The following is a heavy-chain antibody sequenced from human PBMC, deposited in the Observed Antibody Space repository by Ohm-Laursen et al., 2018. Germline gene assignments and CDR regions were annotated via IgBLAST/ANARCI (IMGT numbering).Heavy chain of an antibody. CDR3: ARAVHGSGSYAPCYYDY. J-gene: IGHJ4*02. CDR1: GFTFSSYW. D-gene: IGHD3-10*01. Sequence: SLRLSCAASGFTFSSYWMSWVRQAPGKGLEWVANIKHDGSEKYYVDSVKGRFTISRDNAKNSLYLQMNSLRVEDTAVYYCARAVHGSGSYAPCYYDYWGQGTLVTVSS. CDR2: IKHDGSEK. V-gene: IGHV3-7*01.